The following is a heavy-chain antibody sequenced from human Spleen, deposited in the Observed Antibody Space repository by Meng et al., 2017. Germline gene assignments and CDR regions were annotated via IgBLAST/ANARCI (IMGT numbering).Heavy chain of an antibody. CDR1: GFSLFTNGVG. D-gene: IGHD4-17*01. CDR3: VHSEVTTYYFDY. J-gene: IGHJ4*02. Sequence: HITLIESGPSVAKPTQTLTLTCTFAGFSLFTNGVGVGWIRQPPGKAPEWLALIYWNDDGRYSPSLKSRLTITKDISRNQVVLTMTNMDPVDTATYYCVHSEVTTYYFDYWGQGILVTVSS. CDR2: IYWNDDG. V-gene: IGHV2-5*01.